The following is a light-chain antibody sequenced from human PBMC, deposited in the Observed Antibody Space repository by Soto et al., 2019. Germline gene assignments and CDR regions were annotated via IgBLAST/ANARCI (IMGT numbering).Light chain of an antibody. CDR1: SSNIGAGYD. V-gene: IGLV1-40*01. CDR2: GNN. CDR3: QSYDSSLSGSGV. J-gene: IGLJ1*01. Sequence: QSVLTQPPSVSGAPGQRVTISCTGSSSNIGAGYDVHWYQQLPGTAPKLLIYGNNNWPSGVPDRFSGSKSGTSASLAITGLQAEDEADYYCQSYDSSLSGSGVFGTGTKLTVL.